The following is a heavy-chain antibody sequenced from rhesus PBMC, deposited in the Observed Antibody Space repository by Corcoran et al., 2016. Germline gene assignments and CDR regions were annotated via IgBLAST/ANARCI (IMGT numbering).Heavy chain of an antibody. J-gene: IGHJ4*01. D-gene: IGHD3-16*01. CDR2: INRVGGTH. V-gene: IGHV3S5*01. Sequence: EVQLVETGGGLVQPGGSLKLSCAASGFTFSSYGMSWVRQAPGKGLEWVSAINRVGGTHYYADSVKGRFTISRDNSKTTLSLQMTSLRAEDTAVYYCAVTAYYSGSDFDYWGQGVLVTVSS. CDR1: GFTFSSYG. CDR3: AVTAYYSGSDFDY.